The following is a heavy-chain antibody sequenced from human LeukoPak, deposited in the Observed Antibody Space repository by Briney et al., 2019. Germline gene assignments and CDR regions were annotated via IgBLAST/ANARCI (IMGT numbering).Heavy chain of an antibody. D-gene: IGHD1-1*01. Sequence: GGSLRLSCAAYGFTFTNYWLTWVRQAPGKGLEWVANVNQDGGTEYYVDSMKGRFTISRDNAKNLVYLQINSLRAEDTAVYFCARHTLWRFDYWGQGALVTVSS. CDR3: ARHTLWRFDY. J-gene: IGHJ4*02. CDR1: GFTFTNYW. CDR2: VNQDGGTE. V-gene: IGHV3-7*01.